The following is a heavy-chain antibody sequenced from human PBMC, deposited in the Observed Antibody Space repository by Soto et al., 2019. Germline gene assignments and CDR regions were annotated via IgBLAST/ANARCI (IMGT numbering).Heavy chain of an antibody. V-gene: IGHV4-30-4*01. CDR3: ARGEEVATILGMDV. CDR1: GGSISSGDYY. J-gene: IGHJ6*02. D-gene: IGHD5-12*01. Sequence: SETLSLTCTVSGGSISSGDYYWSWLRQPPGKGLEWIGYIYYSGSTYYNPSLKSRVTISVDTSKNQFSPKLSSVTAADTAVYYCARGEEVATILGMDVWGQGTTVTVSS. CDR2: IYYSGST.